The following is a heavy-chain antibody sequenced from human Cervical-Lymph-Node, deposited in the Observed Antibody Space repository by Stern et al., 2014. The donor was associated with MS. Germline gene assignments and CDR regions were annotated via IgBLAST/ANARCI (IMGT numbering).Heavy chain of an antibody. CDR2: IIPMFGTT. CDR1: GGTFSDV. Sequence: VQLVESGPEVKKPGSSVKLSCKASGGTFSDVINWVRQAPGQGLDWMFGIIPMFGTTNYEQKVQGRIKITADESMTTGYMELTSLTSEDTALYYCATTFHWGQGTLITVSS. CDR3: ATTFH. D-gene: IGHD3-16*01. V-gene: IGHV1-69*01. J-gene: IGHJ4*02.